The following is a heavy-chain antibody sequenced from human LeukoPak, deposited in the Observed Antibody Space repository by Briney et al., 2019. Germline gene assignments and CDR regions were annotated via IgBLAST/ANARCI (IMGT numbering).Heavy chain of an antibody. Sequence: GASVKVSCKASGYTFTSYGISWVRQAPGQGLEWMGWMNPNSGNTGYAQKFQGRVTMTRNTSISTAYMELSSLRSEDTAVYYCARSPMSGSYYFDYWGQGTLVTVSS. J-gene: IGHJ4*02. CDR1: GYTFTSYG. CDR2: MNPNSGNT. D-gene: IGHD1-26*01. CDR3: ARSPMSGSYYFDY. V-gene: IGHV1-8*02.